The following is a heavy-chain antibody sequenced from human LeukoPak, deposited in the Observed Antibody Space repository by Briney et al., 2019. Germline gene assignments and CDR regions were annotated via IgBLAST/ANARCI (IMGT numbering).Heavy chain of an antibody. Sequence: GASVKVSCKASGYTFTGYYMHWVRQAPGQGLEWMGWINPNSGGTNYAQKFQGRVTMTRGTSISTAYMELSRLRSDDTAVYYCARSAMTLVYFDYWGQGTLVTVSS. V-gene: IGHV1-2*02. CDR2: INPNSGGT. CDR3: ARSAMTLVYFDY. D-gene: IGHD4/OR15-4a*01. CDR1: GYTFTGYY. J-gene: IGHJ4*02.